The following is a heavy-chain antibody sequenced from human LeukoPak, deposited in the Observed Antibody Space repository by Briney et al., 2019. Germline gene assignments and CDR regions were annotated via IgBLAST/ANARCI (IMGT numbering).Heavy chain of an antibody. Sequence: GESLKICCKASGYSFSSYWIGWVRQMPGKGLEWMGIIDPSDSETRYTPSFQGQVTISVDKSLTTADLQWNSLKASDTAMYYCARQTAMGRSGDYWGQGTLSPSPQ. CDR1: GYSFSSYW. J-gene: IGHJ4*02. CDR3: ARQTAMGRSGDY. V-gene: IGHV5-51*01. D-gene: IGHD5-18*01. CDR2: IDPSDSET.